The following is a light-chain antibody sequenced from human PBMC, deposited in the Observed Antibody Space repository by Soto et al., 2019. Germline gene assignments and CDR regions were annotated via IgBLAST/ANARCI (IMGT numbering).Light chain of an antibody. Sequence: EVVLTQSPGTVSLSPGERATLSCRASQSVTSNYLAWYQQKTGQAPRLLIYAASRRATGIPDRFSGSGVGKHFSRSNSRLEAEVSAVYYCHQYGGSITWTFGQGAKVVSK. CDR3: HQYGGSITWT. CDR2: AAS. J-gene: IGKJ1*01. CDR1: QSVTSNY. V-gene: IGKV3-20*01.